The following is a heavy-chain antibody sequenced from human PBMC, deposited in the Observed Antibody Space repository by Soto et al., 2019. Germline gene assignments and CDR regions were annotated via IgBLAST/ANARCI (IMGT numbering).Heavy chain of an antibody. CDR2: IYYSGST. D-gene: IGHD6-6*01. CDR1: GGSISSSSYY. J-gene: IGHJ6*03. V-gene: IGHV4-39*01. Sequence: SETLSLTCTVSGGSISSSSYYWGWIRQPPGKGLEWIGSIYYSGSTYYNPSLKSRVTISVDTSKNQFSLKLSSVTAADTAVYYCARQYSSSHYYYCYYMDVWGKGTTVTVSS. CDR3: ARQYSSSHYYYCYYMDV.